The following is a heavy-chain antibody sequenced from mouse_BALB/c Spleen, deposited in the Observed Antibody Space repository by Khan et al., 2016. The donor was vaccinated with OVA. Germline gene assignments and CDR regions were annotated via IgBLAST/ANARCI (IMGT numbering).Heavy chain of an antibody. CDR1: GFTFSSFA. Sequence: EVELVESGGGVVKPGGSLKLSCSASGFTFSSFAMSWVRQTPEKRLEWVATISTGGHYTFYPDSVKGRFTISRDNARNTLYLQMSSLRSEDTAIYYCTRSLVGYNAMDYWGQGTSVTVSS. D-gene: IGHD2-2*01. CDR3: TRSLVGYNAMDY. J-gene: IGHJ4*01. CDR2: ISTGGHYT. V-gene: IGHV5-9-3*01.